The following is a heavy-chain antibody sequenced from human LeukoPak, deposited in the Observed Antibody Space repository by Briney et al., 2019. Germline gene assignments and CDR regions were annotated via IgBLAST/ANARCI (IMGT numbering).Heavy chain of an antibody. Sequence: SVKVSCKASGDTFTSYAISWVRQAPGQGLEWMGGIIPIFGTANYAQKFQGRVTITADESTSTAYMELSSLRSEDTAVYYCARVEDGYSYGATFDYWGQGTLVTVSS. CDR3: ARVEDGYSYGATFDY. CDR2: IIPIFGTA. V-gene: IGHV1-69*01. CDR1: GDTFTSYA. D-gene: IGHD5-18*01. J-gene: IGHJ4*02.